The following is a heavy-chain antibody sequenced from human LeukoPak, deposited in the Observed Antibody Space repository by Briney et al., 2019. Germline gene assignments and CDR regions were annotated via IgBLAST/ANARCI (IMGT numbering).Heavy chain of an antibody. J-gene: IGHJ4*02. CDR2: ISSSSSYI. CDR1: GFTFSSYS. V-gene: IGHV3-21*01. CDR3: ARASIAVAGTDY. D-gene: IGHD6-19*01. Sequence: GGSLRLSCAASGFTFSSYSMNWVRQAPGEGLEWVSSISSSSSYIYYADSVKGRFTISRDNAKNSLYLQMNSLRAEDTAVYYCARASIAVAGTDYWGQGTLVTVSS.